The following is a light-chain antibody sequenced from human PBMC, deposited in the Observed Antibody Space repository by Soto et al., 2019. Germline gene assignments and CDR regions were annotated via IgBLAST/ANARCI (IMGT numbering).Light chain of an antibody. J-gene: IGLJ1*01. CDR3: QSYDSSLPGHV. CDR1: SSNIGAGYD. V-gene: IGLV1-40*01. CDR2: YNV. Sequence: QPVLTQPPSVSGAPGQRVTISCSGGSSNIGAGYDVHWYQQLPGTAPKLLIYYNVNRPSGVPDRISGSKSGTSASLAITGLQAEDEAEYYCQSYDSSLPGHVFGTGTKLTVL.